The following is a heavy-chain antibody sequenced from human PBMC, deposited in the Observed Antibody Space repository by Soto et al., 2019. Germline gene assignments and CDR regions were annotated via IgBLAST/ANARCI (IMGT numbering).Heavy chain of an antibody. CDR3: ARGPYSYYYDSSGPYYNWFDP. CDR2: IFYSGST. J-gene: IGHJ5*02. Sequence: QVQLQESGPGLVKPSQTLSLTCTVSGGSISSGDYYWSWIRQPPGKGLEWLGYIFYSGSTYYNPSLKSRVIISVATSKNHFSLKLSSVTAADTAVYYCARGPYSYYYDSSGPYYNWFDPWGQGTLVTVSS. V-gene: IGHV4-30-4*01. CDR1: GGSISSGDYY. D-gene: IGHD3-22*01.